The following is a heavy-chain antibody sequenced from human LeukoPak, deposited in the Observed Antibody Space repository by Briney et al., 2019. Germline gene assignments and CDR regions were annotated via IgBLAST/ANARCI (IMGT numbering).Heavy chain of an antibody. J-gene: IGHJ6*03. CDR3: AREGWVVAAGYYYYMDV. Sequence: SGTLSLTCTVSGGSISSYYWSWIRQPAGKGLEWIGRIYASGRTNYNPSLKSRVAVSMDTSKNQFSLELTSVTAADTAVYYCAREGWVVAAGYYYYMDVWGKGTTVTVSS. D-gene: IGHD2-15*01. V-gene: IGHV4-4*07. CDR1: GGSISSYY. CDR2: IYASGRT.